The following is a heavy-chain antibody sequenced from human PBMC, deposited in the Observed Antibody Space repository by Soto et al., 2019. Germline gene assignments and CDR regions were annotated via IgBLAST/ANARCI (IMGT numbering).Heavy chain of an antibody. CDR1: GFTSSTYD. V-gene: IGHV3-23*01. CDR2: ITAGGDST. D-gene: IGHD3-3*01. CDR3: VSSSRFLDWSHTS. Sequence: GGSLRLSCAASGFTSSTYDMHWVRQVTGKGLGWVSAITAGGDSTFYADSVRGRFTISRDNSKNTLFLQMNSLRAEDTALYSCVSSSRFLDWSHTSWGLGTLVTVXS. J-gene: IGHJ4*02.